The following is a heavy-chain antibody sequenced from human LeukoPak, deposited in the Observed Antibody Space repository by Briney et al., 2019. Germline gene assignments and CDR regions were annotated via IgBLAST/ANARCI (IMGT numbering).Heavy chain of an antibody. D-gene: IGHD5-24*01. CDR3: ARQKEAEIDY. V-gene: IGHV4-39*01. CDR2: IYHSGST. CDR1: GGSISSSSYY. Sequence: PSETLSLTCTVSGGSISSSSYYWGWIRQPPGKGLEWIGSIYHSGSTYYNPSLKSRVTISVDTSKNQFSLKLSSVTAADTAVYYCARQKEAEIDYWGQGTLVTVSS. J-gene: IGHJ4*02.